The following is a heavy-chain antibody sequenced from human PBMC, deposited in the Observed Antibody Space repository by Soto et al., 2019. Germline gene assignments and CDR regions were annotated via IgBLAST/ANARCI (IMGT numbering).Heavy chain of an antibody. V-gene: IGHV3-74*01. Sequence: VQLVESGGGLVQPEGSLRLSCAASGFSLSDYWMHWVRQAPGEGLVWLSRITRDGSSTNYADSVKGRFTISRDNAKNTLYLQVNSLRGEDTAVYYCARGANGYYYFDYWGQGTLVTVSS. J-gene: IGHJ4*02. CDR3: ARGANGYYYFDY. D-gene: IGHD5-18*01. CDR1: GFSLSDYW. CDR2: ITRDGSST.